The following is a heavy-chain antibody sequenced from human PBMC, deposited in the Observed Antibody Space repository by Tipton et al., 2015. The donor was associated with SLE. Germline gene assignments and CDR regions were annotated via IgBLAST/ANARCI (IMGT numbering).Heavy chain of an antibody. CDR2: IYYSGNT. V-gene: IGHV4-39*07. J-gene: IGHJ5*02. CDR1: GGSISSYY. Sequence: TLSLTCTVSGGSISSYYWGWIRQPPGKGLEWIGSIYYSGNTYYNPSLKSRVTISVDTSKNQFSLKLSSVTAADTAIYYCARHNGRAVSRLDPWGQGTLVTVSS. D-gene: IGHD5/OR15-5a*01. CDR3: ARHNGRAVSRLDP.